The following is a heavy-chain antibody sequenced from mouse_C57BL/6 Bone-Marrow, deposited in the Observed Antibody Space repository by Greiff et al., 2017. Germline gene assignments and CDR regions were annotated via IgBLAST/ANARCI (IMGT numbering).Heavy chain of an antibody. CDR3: ARHALNWDREYYFDY. D-gene: IGHD4-1*02. J-gene: IGHJ2*01. CDR1: GYTFTEYT. CDR2: FYPGSGSI. Sequence: QVQLQQSGAELVKPGASVKLSCKASGYTFTEYTIHWVKQRSGQGLEWIGWFYPGSGSIKYNEKFKDKATLTADKYSSTVYMELSRWTSEDSAVYFCARHALNWDREYYFDYWGQGTTLTVSS. V-gene: IGHV1-62-2*01.